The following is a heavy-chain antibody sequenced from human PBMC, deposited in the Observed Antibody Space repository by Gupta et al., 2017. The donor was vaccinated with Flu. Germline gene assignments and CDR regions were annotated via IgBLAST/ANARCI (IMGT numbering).Heavy chain of an antibody. CDR2: IYYSGST. Sequence: QVQLQESGPGLVKPSQTLSLTCTVSGGSISSXGXHWXXIRQHPGKGLEWIGYIYYSGSTYYNPSLKSRVTISVDTSKNQFSLKLSSVTAADTAVYYCARGVDYGWGSYRYTEYYFDYWGQGTLVTVSS. J-gene: IGHJ4*02. V-gene: IGHV4-31*03. CDR1: GGSISSXGXH. D-gene: IGHD3-16*02. CDR3: ARGVDYGWGSYRYTEYYFDY.